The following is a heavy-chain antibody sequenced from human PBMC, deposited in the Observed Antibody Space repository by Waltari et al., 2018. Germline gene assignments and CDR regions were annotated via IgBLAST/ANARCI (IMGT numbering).Heavy chain of an antibody. Sequence: QVQLQESGPGLVKPSETLSLTCTVSGYSISSGYYWGWIRQPPGKGLEWIGSIYHSGSTYYNPSLKSRVTISVDTSKNQFSLKLSSVTAADTAVYYCARSVGYYYYYYYMDVWGKGTTVTVSS. CDR1: GYSISSGYY. V-gene: IGHV4-38-2*02. D-gene: IGHD1-26*01. CDR3: ARSVGYYYYYYYMDV. CDR2: IYHSGST. J-gene: IGHJ6*03.